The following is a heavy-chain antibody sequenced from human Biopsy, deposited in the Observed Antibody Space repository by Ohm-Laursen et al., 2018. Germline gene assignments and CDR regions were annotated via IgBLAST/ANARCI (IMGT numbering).Heavy chain of an antibody. J-gene: IGHJ4*02. V-gene: IGHV1-2*02. CDR3: ALQSVAQMKNFDY. CDR1: GFSFTGYY. D-gene: IGHD6-19*01. Sequence: ASVKVSCKASGFSFTGYYIHWVRQAPGQGLEWMGWISPKSGDTNYAHKFQGNITMTRDTSMSTAYMEMNRLRCDDTAVYYCALQSVAQMKNFDYWGQGTLVTVSS. CDR2: ISPKSGDT.